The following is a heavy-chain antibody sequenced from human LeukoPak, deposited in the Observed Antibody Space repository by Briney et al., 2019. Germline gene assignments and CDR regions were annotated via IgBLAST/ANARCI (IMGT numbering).Heavy chain of an antibody. CDR1: GFNFDNYA. CDR3: AKDQYCSGESCPHQRGFHY. D-gene: IGHD2-15*01. CDR2: ISNTGGST. J-gene: IGHJ4*02. Sequence: GGSLRLSCAASGFNFDNYAMTWVRQAPGRGLEWVSSISNTGGSTYYVDSVKGRFTISRDNSKNTLYLQMNSLRAEDTAVYYCAKDQYCSGESCPHQRGFHYWGQGTLVTVSS. V-gene: IGHV3-23*01.